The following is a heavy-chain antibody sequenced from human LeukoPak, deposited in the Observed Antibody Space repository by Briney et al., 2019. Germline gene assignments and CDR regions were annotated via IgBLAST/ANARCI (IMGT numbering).Heavy chain of an antibody. CDR1: GFTFGDYA. CDR3: TRDMLRFLEWTFDY. V-gene: IGHV3-49*04. J-gene: IGHJ4*02. CDR2: IRSKAYGGTT. D-gene: IGHD3-3*01. Sequence: GGSLRLSCTASGFTFGDYAMSWVRQAPGKGLEWVGFIRSKAYGGTTEYAASVKARFTISRDDSKSIAYLQMNSLKTEDTAVYYCTRDMLRFLEWTFDYWGQGTLVTVSS.